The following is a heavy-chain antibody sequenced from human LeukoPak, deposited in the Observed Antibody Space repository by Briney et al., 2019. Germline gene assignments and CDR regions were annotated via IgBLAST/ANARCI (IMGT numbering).Heavy chain of an antibody. Sequence: GGSLRLSCTASGFTFSNAWMTWVRQAPGKRLEWVSSISSSSSYIYYADSVKGRFTISRDNAKNSLYLQMNSLRAEDTAVYYCARGIVAAGNIDYWGQGTLVTVSS. V-gene: IGHV3-21*01. J-gene: IGHJ4*02. CDR2: ISSSSSYI. CDR3: ARGIVAAGNIDY. D-gene: IGHD6-13*01. CDR1: GFTFSNAW.